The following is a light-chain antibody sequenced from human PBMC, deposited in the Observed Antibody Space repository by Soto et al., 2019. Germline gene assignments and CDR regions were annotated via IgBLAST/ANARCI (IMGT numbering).Light chain of an antibody. V-gene: IGKV3-20*01. Sequence: ETVLTQPPGTLSLSPGERATLSCRASQSVSSSYLAWYQQKPGQAPRLLIYGASSRATGIPDRFSGSGSGTDFTLIISRLEPEDFAVYYCQQYGSSPRTFGQVTKVEIK. CDR3: QQYGSSPRT. CDR1: QSVSSSY. CDR2: GAS. J-gene: IGKJ1*01.